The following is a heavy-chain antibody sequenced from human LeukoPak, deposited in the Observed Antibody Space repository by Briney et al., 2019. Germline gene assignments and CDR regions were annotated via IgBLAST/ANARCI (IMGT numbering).Heavy chain of an antibody. CDR2: INPDSGGT. Sequence: ASVKVSCKASGYTFTGYYVHWVRQAPGQGLEWMGWINPDSGGTNYAQKFQGRVTMTRDTSISTAYMGLNSLRSDDTAVYYCAKDRGGGSSSGYYYFDYWGQGTLVTVSS. V-gene: IGHV1-2*02. D-gene: IGHD3-22*01. CDR3: AKDRGGGSSSGYYYFDY. J-gene: IGHJ4*02. CDR1: GYTFTGYY.